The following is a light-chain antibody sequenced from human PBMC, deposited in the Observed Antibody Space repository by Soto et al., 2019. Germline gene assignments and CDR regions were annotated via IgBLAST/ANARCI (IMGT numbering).Light chain of an antibody. CDR1: QSTSSY. Sequence: DIQMTQSPSSLSASVGDRVTITCRASQSTSSYLNWYQQKPGKAPKLLIYAASSLQSGVPSRFSGRGSGTDFTLTISSLQPEDFATYYCQQSYSTPATFGQGTKVEIK. CDR2: AAS. CDR3: QQSYSTPAT. V-gene: IGKV1-39*01. J-gene: IGKJ1*01.